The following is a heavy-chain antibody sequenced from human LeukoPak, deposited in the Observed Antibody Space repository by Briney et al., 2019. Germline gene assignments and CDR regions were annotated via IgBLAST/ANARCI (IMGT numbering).Heavy chain of an antibody. CDR2: IYYSGNT. CDR1: GFPFSSYA. D-gene: IGHD3/OR15-3a*01. J-gene: IGHJ4*02. V-gene: IGHV4-39*01. Sequence: GSLRLSCAASGFPFSSYAMSWVRQAPGKGLEWIGSIYYSGNTYYNASLKSQVSISIDTSKNQFSLRLTSVTAADTAVYYCARQTGSGLFILPGGQGTLVTVSS. CDR3: ARQTGSGLFILP.